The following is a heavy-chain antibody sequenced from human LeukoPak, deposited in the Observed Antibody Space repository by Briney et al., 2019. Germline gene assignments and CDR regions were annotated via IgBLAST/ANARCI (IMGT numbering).Heavy chain of an antibody. D-gene: IGHD1-26*01. Sequence: GGSLRLSCAASGFAFSTYAMSWVRQAPGKGLEWVSSISGSGSNTYYADSVKGRFTISRDNSKNTLYLQMNSLRAEDTAVYYCAKGREAYSGSYTPFDYWGQGTLVTVSS. V-gene: IGHV3-23*01. CDR2: ISGSGSNT. J-gene: IGHJ4*02. CDR1: GFAFSTYA. CDR3: AKGREAYSGSYTPFDY.